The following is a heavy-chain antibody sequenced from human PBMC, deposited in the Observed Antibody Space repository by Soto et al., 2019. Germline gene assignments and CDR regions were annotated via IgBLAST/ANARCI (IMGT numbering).Heavy chain of an antibody. CDR2: IYYSGST. CDR3: ARHPADIVVVVTFLDY. J-gene: IGHJ4*02. D-gene: IGHD2-15*01. CDR1: GGSISSSSYY. Sequence: SETLSLTCTVSGGSISSSSYYWGWIRQPPGKGLEWIGSIYYSGSTYYNPSLKSRVTISVDTSKNQFSLKLSSVTAADTAVYYCARHPADIVVVVTFLDYWGQGTLVTVSS. V-gene: IGHV4-39*01.